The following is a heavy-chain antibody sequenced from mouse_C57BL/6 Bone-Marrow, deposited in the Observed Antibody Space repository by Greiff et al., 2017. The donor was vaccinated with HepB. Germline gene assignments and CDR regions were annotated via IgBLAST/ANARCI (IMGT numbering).Heavy chain of an antibody. V-gene: IGHV5-9-1*02. CDR3: TREPPPTAMDY. J-gene: IGHJ4*01. CDR2: ISSGGDYI. Sequence: EVQLQESGEGLVKPGGSLKLSCAASGFTFSSYAMSWVRQTPEKRLEWVAYISSGGDYIYYADTVKGRFTISRDNARNTLYLQMSSLKSEDTAMYYGTREPPPTAMDYWGQGTSVTVSS. CDR1: GFTFSSYA.